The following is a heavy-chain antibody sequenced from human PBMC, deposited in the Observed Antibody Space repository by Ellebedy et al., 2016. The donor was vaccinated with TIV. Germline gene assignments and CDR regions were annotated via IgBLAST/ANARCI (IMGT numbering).Heavy chain of an antibody. J-gene: IGHJ5*02. CDR3: ARDRGWFDP. CDR2: FYSGGSI. CDR1: GLTVNSIH. V-gene: IGHV3-66*01. Sequence: GESLKISCAASGLTVNSIHMSWVRQAPGKGLEWVSVFYSGGSISYADSVKGRFTISRDNSKNTLYLQMNSLRAEDTAVYYCARDRGWFDPWGQGTLVTVSS.